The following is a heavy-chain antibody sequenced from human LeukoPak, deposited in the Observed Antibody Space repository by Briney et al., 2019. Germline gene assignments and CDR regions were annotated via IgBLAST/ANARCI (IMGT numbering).Heavy chain of an antibody. D-gene: IGHD3-22*01. Sequence: GGSLRLSCAASGFNFANHAMSWVRQTAGKGLEWVSAISGGGDITYYADSVKGRFTISRDNSKNTLYLQMNSLRAEDTAVYYCARDSRRDDSSGYYGVYWGQGTLVTVSS. CDR1: GFNFANHA. J-gene: IGHJ4*02. CDR3: ARDSRRDDSSGYYGVY. CDR2: ISGGGDIT. V-gene: IGHV3-23*01.